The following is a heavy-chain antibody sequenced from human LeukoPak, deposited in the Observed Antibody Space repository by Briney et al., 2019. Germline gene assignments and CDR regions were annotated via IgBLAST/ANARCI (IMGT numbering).Heavy chain of an antibody. CDR3: ARSGDGYNPHFPL. CDR2: INPNGGST. CDR1: GYTXTSYY. J-gene: IGHJ4*02. D-gene: IGHD5-24*01. V-gene: IGHV1-46*01. Sequence: ASVKVSCKASGYTXTSYYIHWVRQAPGQGLEWMGIINPNGGSTSHAQKFQGRVTMTRDTSTSTVYMELSSLRSEDTAIFYCARSGDGYNPHFPLWGQGTLVTVSS.